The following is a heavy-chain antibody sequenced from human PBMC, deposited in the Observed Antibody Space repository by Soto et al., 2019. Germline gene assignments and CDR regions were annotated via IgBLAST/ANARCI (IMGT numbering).Heavy chain of an antibody. CDR2: INHSGST. D-gene: IGHD3-10*01. Sequence: SETLSLTCAVYGGSFSGYYWTWIRQPPGTGLEWIGEINHSGSTNYNPSLKSRVTISVDTSKNQSSLKLTSVTAADTAVYFCARGLSSSSSYSGGWYYFDSWGQGATVTVSS. CDR1: GGSFSGYY. J-gene: IGHJ4*02. V-gene: IGHV4-34*01. CDR3: ARGLSSSSSYSGGWYYFDS.